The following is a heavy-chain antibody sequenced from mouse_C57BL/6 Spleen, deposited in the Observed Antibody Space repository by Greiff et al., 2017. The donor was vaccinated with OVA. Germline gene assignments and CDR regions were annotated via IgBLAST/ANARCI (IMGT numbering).Heavy chain of an antibody. CDR2: INPYNGGT. D-gene: IGHD2-2*01. Sequence: EVQLQQSGPVLVKPGASVKMSCKASGYTFTDYYMNWVKQSHGKSLEWIGVINPYNGGTSYNQKFKGKATLTVDKSSSTAYMELNSLTSEDSAVYYCARSVPGYDWFAYWGQGTLVTVSA. V-gene: IGHV1-19*01. J-gene: IGHJ3*01. CDR3: ARSVPGYDWFAY. CDR1: GYTFTDYY.